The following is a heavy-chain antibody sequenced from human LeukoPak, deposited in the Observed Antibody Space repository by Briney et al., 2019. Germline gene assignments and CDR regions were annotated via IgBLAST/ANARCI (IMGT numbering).Heavy chain of an antibody. CDR1: GFTVSSYA. J-gene: IGHJ4*02. CDR2: ISSSSSYI. V-gene: IGHV3-21*01. D-gene: IGHD4-17*01. Sequence: GGSLRLSCAASGFTVSSYAMTWVRQAPGKGLEWVSSISSSSSYIYYADSVKGRFTISRDNAKNSLYLQMNSLRAEDTAVYYCARYYGDYVREFDYWGQGTLVTVSS. CDR3: ARYYGDYVREFDY.